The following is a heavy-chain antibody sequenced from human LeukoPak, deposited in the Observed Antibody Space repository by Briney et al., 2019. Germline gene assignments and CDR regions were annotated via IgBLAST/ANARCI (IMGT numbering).Heavy chain of an antibody. Sequence: GESLKISCKGSGYSFTSYWIGWVRQLPGKGLEWMGIIYPGDSDTRYSPSFQGQVTISADKSNSTAYLQWSSLKASDTAMYYCARVGYYYYYGMDVWGKGTTVTVSS. CDR3: ARVGYYYYYGMDV. J-gene: IGHJ6*04. CDR2: IYPGDSDT. V-gene: IGHV5-51*01. CDR1: GYSFTSYW.